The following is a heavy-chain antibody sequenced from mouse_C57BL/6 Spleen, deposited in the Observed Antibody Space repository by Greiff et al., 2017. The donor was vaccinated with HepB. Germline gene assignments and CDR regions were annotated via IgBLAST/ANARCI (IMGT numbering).Heavy chain of an antibody. CDR2: INPGSGGT. CDR3: ARSRFYYAMDY. D-gene: IGHD1-1*01. Sequence: VKLQQSGAELVRPGTSVKVSCKASGYAFTNYLIEWVKQRPGQGLEWIGVINPGSGGTNYNEKFKGKATLTADKSSSTAYMQLSSLTSEDSAVYFCARSRFYYAMDYWGQGTSVTVSS. J-gene: IGHJ4*01. V-gene: IGHV1-54*01. CDR1: GYAFTNYL.